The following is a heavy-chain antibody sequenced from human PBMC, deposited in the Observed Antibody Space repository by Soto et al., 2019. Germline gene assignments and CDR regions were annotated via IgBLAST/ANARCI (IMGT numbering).Heavy chain of an antibody. CDR2: INHSGST. V-gene: IGHV4-34*01. CDR3: ARGGYYHSNTNWFDP. Sequence: KPSETLSLTCAVYGGSFSGYYWSWIRQPPGKGLEWIGEINHSGSTNYNPSLKSRVTISVDTSKNQFSLKLSSVTAADTAVYYCARGGYYHSNTNWFDPWGQGTLVTVSS. J-gene: IGHJ5*02. D-gene: IGHD3-22*01. CDR1: GGSFSGYY.